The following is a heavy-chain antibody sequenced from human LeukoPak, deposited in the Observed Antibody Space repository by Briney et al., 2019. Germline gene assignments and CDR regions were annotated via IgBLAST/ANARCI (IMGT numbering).Heavy chain of an antibody. D-gene: IGHD5-24*01. CDR1: GGSINNGGYY. CDR2: IYYSGSS. CDR3: ARNRDGYNSSDY. J-gene: IGHJ4*02. V-gene: IGHV4-31*03. Sequence: SETLSLTCTVSGGSINNGGYYWSWIRQHPGKGLEWIGYIYYSGSSYYNPSLRSRFTISVDTSKNHFSLKLSSVTAADTAVYYCARNRDGYNSSDYWGQGTLVTVSS.